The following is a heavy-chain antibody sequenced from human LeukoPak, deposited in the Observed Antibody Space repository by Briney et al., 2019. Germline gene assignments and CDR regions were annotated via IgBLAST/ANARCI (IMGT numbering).Heavy chain of an antibody. CDR1: AGSFSNYY. CDR3: ARDQLGNNY. V-gene: IGHV4-34*01. CDR2: INHSGTT. D-gene: IGHD1-1*01. J-gene: IGHJ4*02. Sequence: PSETLSLTCAVYAGSFSNYYWSWIRQPPGKGLEWIAEINHSGTTNYNPSLKSRVTISVDTSKNQFSLKLNSVTAADTAVYYCARDQLGNNYWGQGTLVTVSS.